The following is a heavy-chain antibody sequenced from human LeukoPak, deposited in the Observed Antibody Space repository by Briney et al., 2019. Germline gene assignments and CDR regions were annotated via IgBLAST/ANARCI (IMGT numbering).Heavy chain of an antibody. CDR3: ATGETGSTLGGY. CDR2: IYDNGNT. D-gene: IGHD1-1*01. CDR1: GGPLSAYY. J-gene: IGHJ4*02. V-gene: IGHV4-59*03. Sequence: SETLSLTCTVSGGPLSAYYWTWIQQPPGKGLEWIGYIYDNGNTNYNPSLKSRVTISVDTSKNQFSLKLSSVTAANTAVYYCATGETGSTLGGYWGQGTLVTVSS.